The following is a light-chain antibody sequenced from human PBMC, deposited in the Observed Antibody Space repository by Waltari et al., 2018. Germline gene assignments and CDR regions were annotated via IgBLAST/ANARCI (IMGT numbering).Light chain of an antibody. CDR3: QQYNSSPPFT. J-gene: IGKJ2*01. V-gene: IGKV3D-15*01. Sequence: EIVMTQSPATLSVSPGQRATLSCRASQSVNSNLTWYQQKPGQAPRLLIYGASTRATGVSARFSGSGSATVFTLTISDLQSEDSAVYYCQQYNSSPPFTFGPGTKLEI. CDR1: QSVNSN. CDR2: GAS.